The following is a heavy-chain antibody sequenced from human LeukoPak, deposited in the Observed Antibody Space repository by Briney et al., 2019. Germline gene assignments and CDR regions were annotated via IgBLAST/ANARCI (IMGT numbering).Heavy chain of an antibody. CDR2: INPNSGGT. D-gene: IGHD1-26*01. J-gene: IGHJ4*02. CDR3: ARAVYSGSYSDY. Sequence: ASVKVSCKASGYTFTGYYMHWVRQAPGQGPEWMGWINPNSGGTNYAQKFQGWVTMTRDTSISTAYMELSRLRSDDTAVYYCARAVYSGSYSDYWGQGTLVTVSS. CDR1: GYTFTGYY. V-gene: IGHV1-2*04.